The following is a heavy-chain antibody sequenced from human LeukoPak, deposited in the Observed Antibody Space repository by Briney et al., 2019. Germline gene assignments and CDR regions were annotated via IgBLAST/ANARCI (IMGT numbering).Heavy chain of an antibody. CDR1: GFNFSTYE. V-gene: IGHV3-48*03. CDR3: AREIGSGGGY. Sequence: GGSLRLSCAGSGFNFSTYEMNGVRQAPGKGLEWLSYISSRGSSIYYADSVKGRFTISRDNAKNSLYLQMNSLRAEDTAVYYCAREIGSGGGYWGQGTLVTVSS. J-gene: IGHJ4*02. CDR2: ISSRGSSI. D-gene: IGHD6-19*01.